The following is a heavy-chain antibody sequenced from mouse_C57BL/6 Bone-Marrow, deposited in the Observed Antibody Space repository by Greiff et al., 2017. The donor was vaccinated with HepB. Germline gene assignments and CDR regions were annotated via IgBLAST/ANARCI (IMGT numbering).Heavy chain of an antibody. CDR1: EYAFPSYD. CDR2: INSDGGST. CDR3: SYYAMDY. V-gene: IGHV5-2*01. J-gene: IGHJ4*01. D-gene: IGHD2-12*01. Sequence: EVKLVESGGGLVQPGASLKLSCESNEYAFPSYDMSWVRKTPEKRLELVAAINSDGGSTYYPDTMERRFTISRDNTKKTLYLQMSSLRSEDTAGFCYSYYAMDYWGQGTSVTVSS.